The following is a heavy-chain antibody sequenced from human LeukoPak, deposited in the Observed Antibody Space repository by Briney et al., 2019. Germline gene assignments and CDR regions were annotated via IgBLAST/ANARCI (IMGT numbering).Heavy chain of an antibody. CDR3: ARAKDSSGSLIAFDI. CDR1: GGSINNYY. Sequence: SETLSLTCTVSGGSINNYYWSWIRQPAGKGLEWIGRIYTRGSTNYNPSLKSRVTMSVDTSKNQFSLKLSSVTAADTAVYYCARAKDSSGSLIAFDIWGQGTMVTVSS. J-gene: IGHJ3*02. V-gene: IGHV4-4*07. D-gene: IGHD3-22*01. CDR2: IYTRGST.